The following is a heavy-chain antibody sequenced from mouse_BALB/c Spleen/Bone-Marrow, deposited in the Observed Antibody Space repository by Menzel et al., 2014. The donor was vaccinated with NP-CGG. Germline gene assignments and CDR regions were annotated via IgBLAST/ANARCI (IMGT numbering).Heavy chain of an antibody. D-gene: IGHD1-1*01. J-gene: IGHJ2*01. V-gene: IGHV5-17*02. CDR1: GFTFSSFG. CDR3: ARSGSSSGYFDY. Sequence: EVQLQQSGGGLVQPGGSRKLSCAASGFTFSSFGMHRVRQAPEKGLEWVAYISSGSSTIYYADTVMGRFTISRDNPKNTLFLQMTSLRSEDTAMYYCARSGSSSGYFDYWGQGTTLTVSS. CDR2: ISSGSSTI.